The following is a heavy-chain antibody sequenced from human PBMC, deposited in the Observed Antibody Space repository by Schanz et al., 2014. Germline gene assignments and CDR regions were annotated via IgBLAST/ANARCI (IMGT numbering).Heavy chain of an antibody. V-gene: IGHV3-7*01. CDR2: INQAASVQ. CDR1: GFTFSNFA. CDR3: ARDKGGLIPFDY. J-gene: IGHJ4*03. Sequence: VQLEESGGGVVQPGRSLRLSCAASGFTFSNFAIHWVRQAPGKGLEWVAAINQAASVQYYVDSVKGRFTISRDNAKNSLYLQMNSLRAEDTAVYYCARDKGGLIPFDYWGQGTTVVVHS. D-gene: IGHD2-15*01.